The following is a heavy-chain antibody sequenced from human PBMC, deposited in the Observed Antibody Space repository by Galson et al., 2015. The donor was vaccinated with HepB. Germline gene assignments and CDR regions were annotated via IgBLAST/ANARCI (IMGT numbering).Heavy chain of an antibody. Sequence: SVKVSCKASGYTFTSYAMHWVRQAPGQRLEWMGWINAGNGNTKYSQKFQGRVTITRDTSASTAYMELSSLRSEDTAVYYCARGRSVTTQRIYYYYYMDVWGKGPTVTVSS. CDR2: INAGNGNT. CDR1: GYTFTSYA. J-gene: IGHJ6*03. CDR3: ARGRSVTTQRIYYYYYMDV. D-gene: IGHD4-17*01. V-gene: IGHV1-3*01.